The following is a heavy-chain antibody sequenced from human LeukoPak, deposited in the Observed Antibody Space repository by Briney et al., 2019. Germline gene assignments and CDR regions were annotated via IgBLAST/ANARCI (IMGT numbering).Heavy chain of an antibody. CDR3: ARTLPYNGGWRATFDF. Sequence: SETLSLTCTVSGDSSSSHSYFWGWVRQPPGQELECIVNIHHIGSTYYNPSLKSRVAISVDTSTKQFSLKLNSVTAADTAVYYCARTLPYNGGWRATFDFWGQGILATVSS. V-gene: IGHV4-39*01. CDR1: GDSSSSHSYF. D-gene: IGHD6-19*01. CDR2: IHHIGST. J-gene: IGHJ4*02.